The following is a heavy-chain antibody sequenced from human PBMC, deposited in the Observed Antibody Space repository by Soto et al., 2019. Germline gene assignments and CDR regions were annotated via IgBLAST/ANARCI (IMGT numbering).Heavy chain of an antibody. D-gene: IGHD4-17*01. CDR1: GYTFTGYY. CDR2: INPNSGGT. V-gene: IGHV1-2*02. J-gene: IGHJ4*02. Sequence: ASVKVSCKASGYTFTGYYMHWVRQAPGQGLEWMGWINPNSGGTNYAQKFQGRVTMTRDTSISTAYMELSRLRSDDTAVYYCARPRFYGDQPYFDYWGQGTLVTVSS. CDR3: ARPRFYGDQPYFDY.